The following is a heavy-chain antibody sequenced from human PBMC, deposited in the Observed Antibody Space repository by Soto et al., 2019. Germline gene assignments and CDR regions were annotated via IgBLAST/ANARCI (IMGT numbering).Heavy chain of an antibody. J-gene: IGHJ4*02. CDR3: ARGFSVAADY. D-gene: IGHD6-19*01. V-gene: IGHV4-34*01. Sequence: QVQLQQWGAGLLKPSETLSLTCAVYGGSFSGYYWSWIRQPPGKGLEWIGEINHSGSTNYNPSLKSRVTISVDTSKTQFSLKLSSVTAADTAVYYCARGFSVAADYWGQGTLVTVSS. CDR1: GGSFSGYY. CDR2: INHSGST.